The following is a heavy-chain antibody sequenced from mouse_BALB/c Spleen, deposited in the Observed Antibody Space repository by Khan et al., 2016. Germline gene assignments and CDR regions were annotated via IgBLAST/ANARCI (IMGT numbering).Heavy chain of an antibody. CDR1: GYSITSDYA. Sequence: EVQLQESGPGLVKPSQSLSLTCTVTGYSITSDYAWNWIRQFPGNKLEWMGYISYSGITRYNPSLTSRISITRDTSKNQFFLQLNSVTTEDTATYYCALRGWYGYYFDSWGQGTTLTVSS. D-gene: IGHD2-10*02. V-gene: IGHV3-2*02. CDR3: ALRGWYGYYFDS. CDR2: ISYSGIT. J-gene: IGHJ2*01.